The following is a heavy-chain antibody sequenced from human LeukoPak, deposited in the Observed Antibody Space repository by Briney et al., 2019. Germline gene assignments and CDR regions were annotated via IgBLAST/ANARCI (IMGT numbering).Heavy chain of an antibody. CDR1: GFTFSSFS. V-gene: IGHV3-23*01. CDR2: IIFSGST. J-gene: IGHJ4*02. CDR3: AKGSVGNADFAS. D-gene: IGHD6-25*01. Sequence: GGSLRLSCAASGFTFSSFSMTWVRQAPGKGLEWVSSIIFSGSTYYASPVKGRFTISRDSFRGILFLQMDSLRVEDTAVYFCAKGSVGNADFASWGQGALVTVSS.